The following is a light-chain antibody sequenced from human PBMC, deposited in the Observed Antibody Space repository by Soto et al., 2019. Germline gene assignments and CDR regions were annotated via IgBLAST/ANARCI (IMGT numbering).Light chain of an antibody. CDR1: SSDVGGYNY. CDR2: DVS. CDR3: SSYTSSSTSVV. J-gene: IGLJ2*01. Sequence: QSALTQPASVSGSPGQSITISCTGTSSDVGGYNYVSWYQQHPGKAPKLMIYDVSNRPSGVSNRFSGSKSGNTASLTISGLQAEDEADYYCSSYTSSSTSVVFGGGTTVTVL. V-gene: IGLV2-14*01.